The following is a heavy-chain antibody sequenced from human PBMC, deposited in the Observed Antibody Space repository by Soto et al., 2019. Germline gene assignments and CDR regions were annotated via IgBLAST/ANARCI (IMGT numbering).Heavy chain of an antibody. Sequence: GASVKVSCKASGYTFTNYGISWVRQAPGQGLEWMGWINVYNGNTKYAQKVQGRVTMTIDTSTSTAYMELRSLRSDDTAVYYCARGVGSGSYYNQYNWFDPWGQGTLVTVSS. CDR2: INVYNGNT. CDR1: GYTFTNYG. CDR3: ARGVGSGSYYNQYNWFDP. D-gene: IGHD3-10*01. V-gene: IGHV1-18*01. J-gene: IGHJ5*02.